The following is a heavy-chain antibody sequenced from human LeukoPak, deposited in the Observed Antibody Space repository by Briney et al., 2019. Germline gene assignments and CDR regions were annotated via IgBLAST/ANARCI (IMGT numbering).Heavy chain of an antibody. V-gene: IGHV5-51*01. CDR1: GYSFTSYW. Sequence: GESLQISCKGSGYSFTSYWIGWVRQMPGKGLEWMGIIYPGDSDTRYSPSFQGQVTISADKSISTAYLQWSSLKASDTAMYYCARSVVPAANATWFDYWGQGALVTVSS. D-gene: IGHD2-2*01. CDR2: IYPGDSDT. CDR3: ARSVVPAANATWFDY. J-gene: IGHJ4*02.